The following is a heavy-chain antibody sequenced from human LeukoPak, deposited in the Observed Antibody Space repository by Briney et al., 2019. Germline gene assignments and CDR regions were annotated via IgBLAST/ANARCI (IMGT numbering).Heavy chain of an antibody. CDR1: GGSFSGYY. CDR3: ARAGFYGSGSSNYYYYYMDV. Sequence: SETLSLTCAVYGGSFSGYYWSWIRQPAGKGLEWIGRIYTSGSTNYNPSLKSRVTISVDTSKNQFSLKLSSVTAADTAVYYCARAGFYGSGSSNYYYYYMDVWGKGTTVTISS. D-gene: IGHD3-10*01. V-gene: IGHV4-59*10. CDR2: IYTSGST. J-gene: IGHJ6*03.